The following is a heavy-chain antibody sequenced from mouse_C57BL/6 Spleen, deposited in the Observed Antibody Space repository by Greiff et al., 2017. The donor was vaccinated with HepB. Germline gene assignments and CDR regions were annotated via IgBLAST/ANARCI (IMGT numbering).Heavy chain of an antibody. J-gene: IGHJ2*01. V-gene: IGHV1-80*01. D-gene: IGHD1-1*01. CDR3: ARSGILLRFDY. CDR1: GYAFSSYW. Sequence: QVQLQQSGAELVKPGASVKISCKASGYAFSSYWMNWVKQRPGKGLEWIGQIYPGDGDTNYNGKFKGKATLTADTSSSTAYMQLSSLTSEDSAVYVCARSGILLRFDYWGQGTTLTVSS. CDR2: IYPGDGDT.